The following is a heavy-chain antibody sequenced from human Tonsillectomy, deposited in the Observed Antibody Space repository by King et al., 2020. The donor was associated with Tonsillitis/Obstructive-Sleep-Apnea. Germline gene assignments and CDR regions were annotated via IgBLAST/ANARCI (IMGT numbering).Heavy chain of an antibody. Sequence: QLVQSGAEVKKPGASVKVSCKASRYAFTSYYMHWVRQAPGQGPEWMGIINPSGGSTSYAQKFQGRVTMTRDTSTNTVYMELSSLRSEDTAMYYCAVEYSSSDYYYGMDVWGQGTTVTVSS. CDR2: INPSGGST. V-gene: IGHV1-46*01. CDR1: RYAFTSYY. D-gene: IGHD6-6*01. CDR3: AVEYSSSDYYYGMDV. J-gene: IGHJ6*02.